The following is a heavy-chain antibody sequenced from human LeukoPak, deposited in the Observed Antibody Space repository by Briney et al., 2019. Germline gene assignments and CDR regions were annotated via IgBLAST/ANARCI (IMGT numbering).Heavy chain of an antibody. V-gene: IGHV3-21*01. CDR3: AREISYYDSSGYYPMDV. CDR1: GFTFSSYS. CDR2: ISSSSSYI. Sequence: GGSLRLSCAASGFTFSSYSMNWVRQAPGKGLEWVSSISSSSSYIYYADSVKGRFTISRDNAKNSLYLQMNSLRAEDTAVYYCAREISYYDSSGYYPMDVWGKGTTVTVSP. D-gene: IGHD3-22*01. J-gene: IGHJ6*04.